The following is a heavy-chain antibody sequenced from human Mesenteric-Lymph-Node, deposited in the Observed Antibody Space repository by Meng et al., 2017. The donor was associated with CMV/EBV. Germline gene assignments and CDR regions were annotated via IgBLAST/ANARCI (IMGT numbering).Heavy chain of an antibody. V-gene: IGHV1-2*02. D-gene: IGHD2-2*01. CDR1: GYTFTGYY. CDR3: ARDRILGYCSRTSCLGFDY. J-gene: IGHJ4*02. CDR2: INPNSGGT. Sequence: ASVKVSCKASGYTFTGYYMHWVRQAPGQGLEWMGWINPNSGGTNYAQKFQGRVTMTRDTSISTAYMELSRLRSDDTAVYYCARDRILGYCSRTSCLGFDYWGQGTLVTVSS.